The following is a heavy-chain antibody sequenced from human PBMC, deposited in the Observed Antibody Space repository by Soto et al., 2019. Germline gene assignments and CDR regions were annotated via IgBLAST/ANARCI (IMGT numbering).Heavy chain of an antibody. D-gene: IGHD1-26*01. CDR2: ISYDGSNK. CDR1: GFTFSSYG. V-gene: IGHV3-30*18. J-gene: IGHJ6*02. CDR3: AKDLLRPGRAYGMDV. Sequence: QVQLVESGGGVVQPGRSLRLSCAASGFTFSSYGMHWVRQAPGKGLERVAVISYDGSNKYYADSVKGRFTISRDNSKNTLYLQMNSLRAEDTAVYYCAKDLLRPGRAYGMDVWGQGTTVTVSS.